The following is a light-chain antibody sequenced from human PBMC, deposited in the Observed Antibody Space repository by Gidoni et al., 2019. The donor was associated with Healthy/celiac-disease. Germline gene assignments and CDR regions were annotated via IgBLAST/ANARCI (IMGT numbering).Light chain of an antibody. V-gene: IGKV1-27*01. CDR1: QGISNY. J-gene: IGKJ4*01. Sequence: DIQMTQSPSSLSASVGDRVTITCRASQGISNYLAWYQQKPGKVPKLLIYAASTLQSEVPSRFSGSGSGTDFTLTISSLQPEDVAADYCQKYNSAPPLTFXGXTKVEIK. CDR2: AAS. CDR3: QKYNSAPPLT.